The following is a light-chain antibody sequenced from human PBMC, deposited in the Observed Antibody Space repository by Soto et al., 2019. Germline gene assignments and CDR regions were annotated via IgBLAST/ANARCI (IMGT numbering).Light chain of an antibody. CDR3: AAWDDSLRAWV. Sequence: QSVLTQPPSASGPPGQTVTISCSGGWYNIGKNLGYWYQQLPGTAPKLLIYMTNQRPSGVPDRFSGSKSGSSASLAVSGLRSEDEAVYYCAAWDDSLRAWVFGGGTKLTVL. CDR1: WYNIGKNL. CDR2: MTN. V-gene: IGLV1-47*01. J-gene: IGLJ3*02.